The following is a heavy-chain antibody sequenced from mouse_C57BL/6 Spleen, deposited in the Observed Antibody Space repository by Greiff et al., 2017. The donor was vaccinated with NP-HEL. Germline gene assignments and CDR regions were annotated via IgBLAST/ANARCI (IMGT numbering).Heavy chain of an antibody. CDR1: GYTFTDYN. CDR2: INPNNGGT. Sequence: VQLQQSGPELVKPGASVKMSCKASGYTFTDYNMHWVKQSHGKSLEWIGYINPNNGGTSYNQKFKGKATLTVNKSSSTAYMELRSLTSEDSAVYYGARAPPYDYDAAWFAYWGQGTLVTVSA. V-gene: IGHV1-22*01. J-gene: IGHJ3*01. CDR3: ARAPPYDYDAAWFAY. D-gene: IGHD2-4*01.